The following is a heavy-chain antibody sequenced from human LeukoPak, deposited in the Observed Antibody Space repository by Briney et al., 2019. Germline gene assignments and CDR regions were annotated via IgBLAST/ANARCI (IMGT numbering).Heavy chain of an antibody. CDR3: ATGDYGDYVAPPFYFDY. J-gene: IGHJ4*02. D-gene: IGHD4-17*01. Sequence: ASVKVSCKASGYTFTSYYMHWVRQAPGQGLEWIGIINPSGGSTSYAQKFQGRVTMTRDTSTSTVYMELSSLRSEDTAVYYCATGDYGDYVAPPFYFDYWGQGTLVTVSS. CDR1: GYTFTSYY. V-gene: IGHV1-46*03. CDR2: INPSGGST.